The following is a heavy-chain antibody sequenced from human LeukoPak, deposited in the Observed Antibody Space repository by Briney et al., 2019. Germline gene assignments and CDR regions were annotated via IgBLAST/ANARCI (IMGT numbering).Heavy chain of an antibody. CDR3: ARLLYYGSGSHYNWFDP. Sequence: PSETLSLTCSVSRGSISGYYWSWIRQPPGKGLEWIGYIHYSGSTNYNPSLKSRVTISVDTSKNQFSLKLSSVTAADTAVYYCARLLYYGSGSHYNWFDPWGQGTLVTVSS. D-gene: IGHD3-10*01. J-gene: IGHJ5*02. V-gene: IGHV4-59*08. CDR2: IHYSGST. CDR1: RGSISGYY.